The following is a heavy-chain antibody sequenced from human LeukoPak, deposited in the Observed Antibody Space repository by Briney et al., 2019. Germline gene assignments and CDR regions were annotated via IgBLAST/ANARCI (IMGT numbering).Heavy chain of an antibody. CDR3: ASGNYFDN. CDR1: GFTFSSYA. V-gene: IGHV3-23*01. J-gene: IGHJ4*02. D-gene: IGHD2-15*01. Sequence: GGSLRLSCAASGFTFSSYAMSWVRQAPGKGLEWVSAISGSGGSTYYADSAKGRFTISRDNAKNSLYLHMSSLRAEDTAVYFCASGNYFDNWGQGTLVAVSS. CDR2: ISGSGGST.